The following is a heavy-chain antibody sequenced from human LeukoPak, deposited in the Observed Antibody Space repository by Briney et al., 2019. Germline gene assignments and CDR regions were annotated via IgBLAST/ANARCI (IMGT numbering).Heavy chain of an antibody. Sequence: GGSLRLSCAASGFTFSNAWMSWVRQAPGKGLEWVGRMKSKTDGGTTDYAAPVKGRFTISRDDSKNTLYLQMNSLKTEDTAVYYCTTDGNYDYVWGSYRLFDYWGQGTLVTVSS. CDR3: TTDGNYDYVWGSYRLFDY. J-gene: IGHJ4*02. CDR2: MKSKTDGGTT. V-gene: IGHV3-15*01. D-gene: IGHD3-16*02. CDR1: GFTFSNAW.